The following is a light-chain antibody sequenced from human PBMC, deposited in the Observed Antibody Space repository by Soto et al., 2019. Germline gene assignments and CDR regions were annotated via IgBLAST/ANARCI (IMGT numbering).Light chain of an antibody. J-gene: IGKJ5*01. CDR3: QQYGFSPIT. CDR1: QSINNL. V-gene: IGKV1-5*01. CDR2: DVS. Sequence: DVQMTQTPSTLSASVGDRVTITCRASQSINNLLAWYQQKPGKAPKFLIYDVSTLESGVPSRFSGSGSGTEFTLTISSLQPEDFATYYCQQYGFSPITFGQGTRLEVK.